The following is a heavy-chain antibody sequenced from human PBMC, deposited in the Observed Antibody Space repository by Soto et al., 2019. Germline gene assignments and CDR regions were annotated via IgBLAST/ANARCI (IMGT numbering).Heavy chain of an antibody. CDR1: GFTFSSYG. CDR2: ISYDGSNK. V-gene: IGHV3-30*18. CDR3: AKDVGRYFDYGMDV. Sequence: QVPLVESGGGVVQPGRSLRLSCAASGFTFSSYGMHWVRQAPGKGLEWVAVISYDGSNKYYADSVKGRFTISRDNSKNTLYLQMNSLRAEDTAVYYCAKDVGRYFDYGMDVWGQGTTVTVSS. D-gene: IGHD3-9*01. J-gene: IGHJ6*02.